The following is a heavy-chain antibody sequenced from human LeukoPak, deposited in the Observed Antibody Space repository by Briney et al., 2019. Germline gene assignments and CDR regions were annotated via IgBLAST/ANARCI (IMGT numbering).Heavy chain of an antibody. D-gene: IGHD1-26*01. CDR2: ISSSGSTI. J-gene: IGHJ3*02. CDR3: ARGGSYLSAFDI. Sequence: GGSLRLSCAASGFTFSSYEMNWVRQAPGKGLEWVSYISSSGSTIYYADSVKGRFTISRDNAKNTLYLQMNSLRAEDTAVYYCARGGSYLSAFDIWGQGTMVTVSS. V-gene: IGHV3-48*03. CDR1: GFTFSSYE.